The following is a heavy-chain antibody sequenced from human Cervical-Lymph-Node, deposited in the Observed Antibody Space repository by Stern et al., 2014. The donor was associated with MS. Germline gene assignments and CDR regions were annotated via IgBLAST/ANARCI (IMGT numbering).Heavy chain of an antibody. CDR3: ARDRDGAWFDH. J-gene: IGHJ5*02. V-gene: IGHV4-61*02. CDR2: IFHPGST. CDR1: GDSIRSGSYY. Sequence: DQLVESGPGLMKPSQTLSLTCTVSGDSIRSGSYYWSWIRQSAGKGLQWIGRIFHPGSTYYNPSLLSRVAISVNTAKNHFSLQVRSVTAADTAMYYCARDRDGAWFDHWGQGTLVTVSS. D-gene: IGHD1-26*01.